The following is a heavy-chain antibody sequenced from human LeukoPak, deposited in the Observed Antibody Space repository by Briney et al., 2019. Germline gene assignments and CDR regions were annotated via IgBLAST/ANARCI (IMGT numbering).Heavy chain of an antibody. Sequence: PSDTLSLTCTVSGGSITSYYWSWIRQPPGKGLEWIGNIYYSGSTNYNPSLKSRVTISIDTSKNQFSLKLSSVTAADTAVYYCASTANYYGSGSYYKNWGQGTLVTSST. V-gene: IGHV4-59*07. D-gene: IGHD3-10*01. J-gene: IGHJ4*02. CDR1: GGSITSYY. CDR3: ASTANYYGSGSYYKN. CDR2: IYYSGST.